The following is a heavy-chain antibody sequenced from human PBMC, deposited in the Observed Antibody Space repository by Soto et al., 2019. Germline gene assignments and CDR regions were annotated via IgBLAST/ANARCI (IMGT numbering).Heavy chain of an antibody. CDR3: ARVSSSIVVVPDYGMDV. J-gene: IGHJ6*02. D-gene: IGHD2-15*01. Sequence: QVQLVQSGVEVKKPGASVKVSCKASGYTFISHGISWVRQAPGQGLEWMGRISGKNGNTNYAQQRQRRVTLTTDTSTSTAYMELRSLRSDDTAVYYCARVSSSIVVVPDYGMDVWGQGTTVTVSS. CDR1: GYTFISHG. CDR2: ISGKNGNT. V-gene: IGHV1-18*04.